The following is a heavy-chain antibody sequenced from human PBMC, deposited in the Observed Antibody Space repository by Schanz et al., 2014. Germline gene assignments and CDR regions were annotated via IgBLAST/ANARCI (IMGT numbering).Heavy chain of an antibody. CDR3: AKDSRGSSFDMDV. CDR1: GFTFNSYG. D-gene: IGHD1-26*01. CDR2: IWYDGRHK. J-gene: IGHJ6*02. Sequence: VQLVESGGGLVQPGGSLRLSCAASGFTFNSYGMHWVRQAPGKGLEWVAFIWYDGRHKNYADSVKGRFTISRDNSKNSLYLQMNSLRTEDTALYYCAKDSRGSSFDMDVWGQGTTVTVSS. V-gene: IGHV3-30*02.